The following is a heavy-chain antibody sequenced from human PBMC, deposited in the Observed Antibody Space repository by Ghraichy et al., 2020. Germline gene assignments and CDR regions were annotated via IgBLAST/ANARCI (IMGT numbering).Heavy chain of an antibody. J-gene: IGHJ4*02. CDR1: GFTFSSYS. CDR2: ISNNIKTI. Sequence: GKSLNISCAASGFTFSSYSMNWVRQAPGKGLEWVSFISNNIKTIYYADSVKGRFTISRDNAKNSLSLQMNSLRDEDTAVYYCARDLGGPDYWGQGTLVTVSA. D-gene: IGHD3-10*01. V-gene: IGHV3-48*02. CDR3: ARDLGGPDY.